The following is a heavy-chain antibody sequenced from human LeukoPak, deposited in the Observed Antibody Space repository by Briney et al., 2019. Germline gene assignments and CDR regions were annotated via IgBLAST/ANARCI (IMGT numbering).Heavy chain of an antibody. D-gene: IGHD3-3*01. V-gene: IGHV4-59*11. CDR3: ARGNYDGDAFDI. J-gene: IGHJ3*02. CDR2: IYYSGSS. Sequence: SETLSLTCTVSGGTISSLYWSWTRQPPGKGLEWIGYIYYSGSSNYNPSLKSRLTISIDTSKNQFSLNLGSVTAADTAVYYCARGNYDGDAFDIWGQGTMVTVSS. CDR1: GGTISSLY.